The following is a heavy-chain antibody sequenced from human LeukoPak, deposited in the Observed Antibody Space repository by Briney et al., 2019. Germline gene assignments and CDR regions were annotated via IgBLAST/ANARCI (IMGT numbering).Heavy chain of an antibody. J-gene: IGHJ4*02. Sequence: ASVKVSCKASGYTFTGYYMHWVRQAPGQGLKWMGRINPNSGGTNYAQKFQGRVAMTRDTSISTAYMELSRLRSDDTAVYYCARDSTTYYYDSSGYEPDYWGQGTLVTVSS. CDR1: GYTFTGYY. V-gene: IGHV1-2*06. CDR3: ARDSTTYYYDSSGYEPDY. CDR2: INPNSGGT. D-gene: IGHD3-22*01.